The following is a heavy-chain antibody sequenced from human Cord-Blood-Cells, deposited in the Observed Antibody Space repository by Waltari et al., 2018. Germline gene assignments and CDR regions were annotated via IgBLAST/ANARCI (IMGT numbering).Heavy chain of an antibody. CDR1: GFTFSSYW. CDR3: ARGGKTSIAARPGAFDS. V-gene: IGHV3-7*01. J-gene: IGHJ3*02. Sequence: EVQLVESGGGLVQPGGSLRLSCAASGFTFSSYWMSWVRQAPGKGLEWVANIKQDGSEKYYVDSVKGRLTSSRDNAKNSLYLQMNSLRAEDTAVYYCARGGKTSIAARPGAFDSWGQGTMVTVSS. D-gene: IGHD6-6*01. CDR2: IKQDGSEK.